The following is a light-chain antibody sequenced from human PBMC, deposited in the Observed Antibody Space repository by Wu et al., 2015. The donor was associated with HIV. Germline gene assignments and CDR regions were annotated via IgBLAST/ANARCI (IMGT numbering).Light chain of an antibody. J-gene: IGKJ1*01. V-gene: IGKV1-39*01. CDR1: QSIYNY. CDR2: AAS. CDR3: QQSYSPLRT. Sequence: DIQMTQSPSSLSASVGDRVTITCRASQSIYNYLNWYQQKPGKAPNLLIYAASTLQSEVPSRFSGSGSGTDFTLTISSLQPEDFATYYCQQSYSPLRTFGQGTKVEIK.